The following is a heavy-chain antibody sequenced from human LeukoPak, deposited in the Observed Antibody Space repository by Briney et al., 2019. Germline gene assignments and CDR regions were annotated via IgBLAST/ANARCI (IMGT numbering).Heavy chain of an antibody. J-gene: IGHJ4*02. Sequence: GGSLRLSCAASGFTFSDYYMSWIRQAPGKGLEWVSYISSGGSYTNYADSVKGRFTISRDNAKNSLYLQMNSLRAEDTAVYYCARDGLRYFDGDFDYWGQGTLVTVSS. V-gene: IGHV3-11*06. CDR2: ISSGGSYT. CDR3: ARDGLRYFDGDFDY. CDR1: GFTFSDYY. D-gene: IGHD3-9*01.